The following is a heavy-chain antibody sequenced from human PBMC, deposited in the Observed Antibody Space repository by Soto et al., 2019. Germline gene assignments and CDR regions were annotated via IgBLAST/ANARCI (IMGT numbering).Heavy chain of an antibody. Sequence: SETLSLTCTVSGGSISSSSYYWGWIRQPPGKGLEWMGSIYYSGSTYYNPSLKSRVTISVDTSKNQFCLKLSSVTAADTAVYYCARFFNAAAAGLYYYYYGMDVWGQGTTVTVSS. CDR2: IYYSGST. J-gene: IGHJ6*02. V-gene: IGHV4-39*01. D-gene: IGHD6-13*01. CDR3: ARFFNAAAAGLYYYYYGMDV. CDR1: GGSISSSSYY.